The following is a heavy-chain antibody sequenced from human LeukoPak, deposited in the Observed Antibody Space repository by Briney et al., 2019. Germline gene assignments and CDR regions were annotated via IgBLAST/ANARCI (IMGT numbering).Heavy chain of an antibody. CDR1: GFTFSSYN. D-gene: IGHD1-14*01. CDR3: PRDWWDGRNACDF. CDR2: ISGSSAGI. V-gene: IGHV3-48*01. Sequence: GGSLRLSCAASGFTFSSYNMNWVRQAPGKGLEWDSYISGSSAGIYYADSVKGRFTISRDNAENSVFLQMNSLRLEDTAVYYCPRDWWDGRNACDFWRQGTLVTVSS. J-gene: IGHJ4*02.